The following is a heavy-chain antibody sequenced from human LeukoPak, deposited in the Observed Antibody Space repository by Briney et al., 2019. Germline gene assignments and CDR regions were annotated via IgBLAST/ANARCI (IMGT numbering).Heavy chain of an antibody. J-gene: IGHJ3*02. V-gene: IGHV3-53*01. D-gene: IGHD3-22*01. CDR3: ARGGRGSAAVVAPRSFDI. CDR2: TYTRGNS. Sequence: PGGSLRLSCAASGFDVSSHHMVWVRQAPGKGLEWVSVTYTRGNSYYTDSVKGRFIISRDTSKNTMDLQMNSLRPEDPALYFCARGGRGSAAVVAPRSFDIWGQGTMVAVSS. CDR1: GFDVSSHH.